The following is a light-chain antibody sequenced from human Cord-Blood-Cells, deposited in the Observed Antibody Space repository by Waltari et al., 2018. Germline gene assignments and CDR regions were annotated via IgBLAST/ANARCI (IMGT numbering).Light chain of an antibody. V-gene: IGKV1-33*01. CDR1: QDISNY. Sequence: DIQMTQSPSSLSASVGDRVTITCQASQDISNYLNWYKQKPWKAPKLLIYDASNLETGVPSRFSGSGSGTDFTFTISSLQPEDIATYYCQQYDNLSFTFGPGTKVDIK. CDR2: DAS. CDR3: QQYDNLSFT. J-gene: IGKJ3*01.